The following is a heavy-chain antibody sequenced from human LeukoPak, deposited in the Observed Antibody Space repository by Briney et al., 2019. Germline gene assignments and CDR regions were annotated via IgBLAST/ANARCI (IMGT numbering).Heavy chain of an antibody. CDR2: IYYSGST. CDR1: GGSISSYY. V-gene: IGHV4-59*01. CDR3: ARRLGRGPTDY. J-gene: IGHJ4*02. Sequence: SETLSLTCTVSGGSISSYYWSWIRQPPGKGLEWIGYIYYSGSTNYNPSLKSRVTISVDTSKNQFSLKLSSVTAADTAVYYCARRLGRGPTDYWGQGTLVTVSS.